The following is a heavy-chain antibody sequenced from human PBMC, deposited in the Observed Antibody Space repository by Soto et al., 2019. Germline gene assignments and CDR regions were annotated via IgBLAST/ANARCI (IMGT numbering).Heavy chain of an antibody. J-gene: IGHJ6*02. CDR1: GGSISSGGYY. CDR3: ARGGRRSPGMDV. CDR2: IYYSGST. Sequence: QVQLQESGPGLVKPSQTLSLTCTVSGGSISSGGYYWSWIRQHPGKGLEWIGYIYYSGSTYYNPSLKGRVTISVDASKNQFSLKLSSVTAADTAVYYCARGGRRSPGMDVWGQGTTVTVSS. V-gene: IGHV4-31*03.